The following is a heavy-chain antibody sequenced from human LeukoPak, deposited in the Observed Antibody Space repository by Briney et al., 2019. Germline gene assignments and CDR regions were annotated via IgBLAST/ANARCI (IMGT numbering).Heavy chain of an antibody. D-gene: IGHD3-22*01. J-gene: IGHJ4*02. CDR3: ARDGSEDYYDSSGYYGIDY. CDR2: ISSSSSYI. V-gene: IGHV3-21*01. CDR1: GFTFSSYS. Sequence: GGSLRLSCAASGFTFSSYSMNWVRQAPGKGLEWGSAISSSSSYIYYADSVKGRFTISRDNAKNSLYLQMNSLRAEDTAVYYCARDGSEDYYDSSGYYGIDYWGQGTLVTVSS.